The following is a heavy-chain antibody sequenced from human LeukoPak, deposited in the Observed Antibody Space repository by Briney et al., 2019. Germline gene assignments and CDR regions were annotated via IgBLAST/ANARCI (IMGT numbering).Heavy chain of an antibody. V-gene: IGHV4-61*02. CDR2: IYTSGST. D-gene: IGHD3-22*01. Sequence: SETLSLTCTVSGNSISSGDYYWSWIRQPAGKGLEWIGRIYTSGSTTYNPSLKSRVTISGDTSENQFSLRLSSVTAADTVVYYCARASYSYDISGWVPFDYWGQGTLVTVSS. CDR1: GNSISSGDYY. J-gene: IGHJ4*02. CDR3: ARASYSYDISGWVPFDY.